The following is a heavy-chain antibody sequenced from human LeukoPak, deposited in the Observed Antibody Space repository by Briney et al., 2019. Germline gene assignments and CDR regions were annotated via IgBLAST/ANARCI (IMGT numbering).Heavy chain of an antibody. J-gene: IGHJ4*01. CDR3: AKRMGYDYGHFDY. CDR2: ISGSGAST. CDR1: GFTFSSYA. Sequence: GGSLRLSCAASGFTFSSYAMSWVRQAPGKGLEWVSAISGSGASTYYADSVKGRFTISRDNSKNTLYLQMNSLRAEDTAVYYCAKRMGYDYGHFDYWGHGTLVTVSS. D-gene: IGHD5-18*01. V-gene: IGHV3-23*01.